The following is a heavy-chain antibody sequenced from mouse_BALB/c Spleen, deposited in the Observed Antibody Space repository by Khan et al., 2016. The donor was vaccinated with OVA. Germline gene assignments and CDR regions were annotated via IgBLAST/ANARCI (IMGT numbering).Heavy chain of an antibody. CDR2: IWGDGST. CDR1: GFSLTGYG. D-gene: IGHD1-1*01. CDR3: ARVTTVVDAMDY. V-gene: IGHV2-6-7*01. Sequence: VELVESGPGLVAPSQSLSITCTVSGFSLTGYGVNWVRQPPGKGLEWLGIIWGDGSTYYNSSLKSSLSISKDNSKSQVFLKMNSLQTDDTARYYCARVTTVVDAMDYWGQGTSVTVSS. J-gene: IGHJ4*01.